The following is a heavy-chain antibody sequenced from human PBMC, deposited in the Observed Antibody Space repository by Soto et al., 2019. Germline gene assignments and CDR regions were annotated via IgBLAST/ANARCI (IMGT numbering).Heavy chain of an antibody. V-gene: IGHV3-23*01. J-gene: IGHJ4*02. CDR3: AKGSSASRPYYFDY. CDR2: ITGSGGST. Sequence: EVQLLESGGGLVQPGGSLRLSCAASGFTFSTYAMIWVRQAPGKGLEWVSAITGSGGSTYYADSVKGRFTISRDNSKNTLYVQMNSLRADDTAVYYCAKGSSASRPYYFDYWGQGTLVTVSP. CDR1: GFTFSTYA. D-gene: IGHD3-22*01.